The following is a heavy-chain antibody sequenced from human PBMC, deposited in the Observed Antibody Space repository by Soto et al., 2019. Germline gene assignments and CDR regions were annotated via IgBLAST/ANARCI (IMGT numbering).Heavy chain of an antibody. CDR3: ARDGGYSSGWYRRTSWFDP. J-gene: IGHJ5*02. V-gene: IGHV3-11*06. CDR2: ISSSSSYT. Sequence: GGSLRLSCAASGFTFSDYYMSWIRQAPGKGLEWVSYISSSSSYTNCADSVKGRFTISRDNAKNSLYLQMNSLRAEDTAVYYCARDGGYSSGWYRRTSWFDPWGQGTLVTVSS. D-gene: IGHD6-19*01. CDR1: GFTFSDYY.